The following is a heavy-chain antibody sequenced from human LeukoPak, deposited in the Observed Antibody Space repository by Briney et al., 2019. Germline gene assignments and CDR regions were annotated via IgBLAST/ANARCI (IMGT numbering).Heavy chain of an antibody. CDR3: ARDSPRTGP. Sequence: GGSLRLSCAASGFTFSSYWMHWVRQVPGRGLVWVSHIDSDGSGTTYADSVKGRFTISRDNARNTLYLQMNSLRDEDTAVYYCARDSPRTGPWGQGTLVTVSS. D-gene: IGHD1-1*01. CDR1: GFTFSSYW. CDR2: IDSDGSGT. J-gene: IGHJ5*02. V-gene: IGHV3-74*01.